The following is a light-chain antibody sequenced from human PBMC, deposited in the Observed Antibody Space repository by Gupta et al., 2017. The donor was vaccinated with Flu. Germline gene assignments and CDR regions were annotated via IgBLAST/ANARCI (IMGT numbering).Light chain of an antibody. Sequence: DIQMTQSPSTLSASVGDRVTITCRASQSISSWLAWYQQKPGKAPKLLLYKASGLESAVPSKFSGSGSATAFTLTIISLQPPDFATYYCQQENSYLHSFGQGTKLEIK. V-gene: IGKV1-5*03. J-gene: IGKJ2*03. CDR2: KAS. CDR1: QSISSW. CDR3: QQENSYLHS.